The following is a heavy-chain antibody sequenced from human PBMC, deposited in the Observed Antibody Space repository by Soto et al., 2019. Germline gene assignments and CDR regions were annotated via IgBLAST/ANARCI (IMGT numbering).Heavy chain of an antibody. CDR3: ARGRGYSGYAIDY. D-gene: IGHD5-12*01. CDR1: GGSISSYY. J-gene: IGHJ4*02. Sequence: SETLSLTCTVSGGSISSYYWSWIRQPPGKGLEWIGYIYYSGSTNYNPSLKSRVTISVDTSKNQFSLKLSSVTAADTAVYYCARGRGYSGYAIDYWGQGTLVTASS. CDR2: IYYSGST. V-gene: IGHV4-59*01.